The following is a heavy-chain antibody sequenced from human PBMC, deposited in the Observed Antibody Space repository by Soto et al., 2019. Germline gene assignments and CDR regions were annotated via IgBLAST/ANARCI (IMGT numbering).Heavy chain of an antibody. D-gene: IGHD1-20*01. Sequence: GESLKISCAASGFTFSSYAMSWVRQAPGKGLEWVSAISGSGGSTYYADSVKGRFTISRDNSKNTRYLQMNSLRAEDTAVYYCAKDWYNWNADYWGQGTLVTVSS. J-gene: IGHJ4*02. CDR2: ISGSGGST. CDR3: AKDWYNWNADY. V-gene: IGHV3-23*01. CDR1: GFTFSSYA.